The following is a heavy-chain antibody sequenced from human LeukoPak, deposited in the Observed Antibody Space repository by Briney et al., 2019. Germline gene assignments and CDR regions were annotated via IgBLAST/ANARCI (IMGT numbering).Heavy chain of an antibody. Sequence: GGSLRLSCTASGFSISTSAMHWVRQAPGKGLEWVAFTSFDESHKFYADSVEGRFTISRDNSKSTLFLQMHNLRVDDTAMYYCAVVAGRFPPDYWGQGTLVTVSS. V-gene: IGHV3-30-3*01. CDR2: TSFDESHK. D-gene: IGHD6-19*01. CDR1: GFSISTSA. J-gene: IGHJ4*02. CDR3: AVVAGRFPPDY.